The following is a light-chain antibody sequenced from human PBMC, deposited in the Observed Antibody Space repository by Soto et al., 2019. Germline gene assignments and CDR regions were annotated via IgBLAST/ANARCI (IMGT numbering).Light chain of an antibody. CDR1: QSVDGN. CDR3: QQYDNWPLT. Sequence: EILMTQSPSTLAVSPGERATLSCRASQSVDGNFAWYQQKPGQAPRLLIFGASTRATGIPARFSGSGSGTDFTLTISSLQSEDFGVYFCQQYDNWPLTFGGGTKVDIK. J-gene: IGKJ4*01. CDR2: GAS. V-gene: IGKV3D-15*01.